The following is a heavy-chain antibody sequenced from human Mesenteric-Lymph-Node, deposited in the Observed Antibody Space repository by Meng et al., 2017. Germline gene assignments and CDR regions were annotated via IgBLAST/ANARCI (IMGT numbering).Heavy chain of an antibody. Sequence: VQPRAPGPGPGAPPETLSVICPVSGASVSSGPHYWSWIRQSPGKGLEWIGYIYYSGNTNYSPSLKSRLTISLDTSKNQFSLRLTSVTAADTAVYYCARTTYDDNGFYSPSVDSWGQGTLVTVSS. J-gene: IGHJ4*02. CDR3: ARTTYDDNGFYSPSVDS. CDR1: GASVSSGPHY. D-gene: IGHD3-3*01. CDR2: IYYSGNT. V-gene: IGHV4-61*01.